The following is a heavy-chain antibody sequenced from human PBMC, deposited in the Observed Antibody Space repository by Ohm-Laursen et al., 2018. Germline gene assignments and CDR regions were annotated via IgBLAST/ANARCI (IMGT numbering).Heavy chain of an antibody. CDR1: GGSITDYY. D-gene: IGHD3-10*01. Sequence: SQTLSLTCSVSGGSITDYYWTWIRQTPGKGLDWIGYMYYRESTYYNPSLKNRVSISVDTAKNQFSLRLNSVTAADTAVYYCARGYYGRGDSWGQGILVTVSS. CDR2: MYYREST. V-gene: IGHV4-59*01. CDR3: ARGYYGRGDS. J-gene: IGHJ4*02.